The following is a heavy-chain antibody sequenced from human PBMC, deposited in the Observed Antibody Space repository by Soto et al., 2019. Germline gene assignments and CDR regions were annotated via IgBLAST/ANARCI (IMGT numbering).Heavy chain of an antibody. D-gene: IGHD5-18*01. CDR3: ARGDGYIYGNTFDS. J-gene: IGHJ4*02. Sequence: QVQLVESGGGVVQPGRSLRLSCAASGFTFNNYAMHWVRQAPGKGLEWVAFISYDGSSKYYADSVMGRFTISRDNSRNTLYLQMNSLRAEDTAVYYCARGDGYIYGNTFDSWGQGALVTVSS. V-gene: IGHV3-30-3*01. CDR1: GFTFNNYA. CDR2: ISYDGSSK.